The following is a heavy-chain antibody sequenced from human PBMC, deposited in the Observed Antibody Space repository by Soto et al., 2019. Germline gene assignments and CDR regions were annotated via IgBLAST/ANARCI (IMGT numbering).Heavy chain of an antibody. D-gene: IGHD3-3*01. V-gene: IGHV4-31*03. Sequence: SETLSLTCTVSGGSISSGGYYWSWIRQHPGKGLEWIGYIYYSGSTYYNPSLKSRVTISVDTSKNQFSLKLSSVTAADTAVYYCARGRITIFGVVKVWFDPWGQGTLVTVSS. CDR2: IYYSGST. J-gene: IGHJ5*02. CDR3: ARGRITIFGVVKVWFDP. CDR1: GGSISSGGYY.